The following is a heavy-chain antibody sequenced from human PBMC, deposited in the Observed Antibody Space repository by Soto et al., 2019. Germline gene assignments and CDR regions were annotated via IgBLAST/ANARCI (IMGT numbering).Heavy chain of an antibody. D-gene: IGHD3-22*01. V-gene: IGHV1-18*04. Sequence: ASVKVSCKASGYPFTSYYMHWLRQAPGQGLEWVGWISAYNGDTHYAPKFQDRITLTTETSTDTAYMELRSLRLDDTAVYYCARDWSRYYDNSGLIWFYWGQGSLVTVSS. CDR2: ISAYNGDT. CDR3: ARDWSRYYDNSGLIWFY. J-gene: IGHJ4*02. CDR1: GYPFTSYY.